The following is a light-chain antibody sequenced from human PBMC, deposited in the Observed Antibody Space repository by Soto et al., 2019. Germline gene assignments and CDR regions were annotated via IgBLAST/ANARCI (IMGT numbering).Light chain of an antibody. CDR2: WAS. CDR3: QQFYSSPLT. J-gene: IGKJ4*01. V-gene: IGKV4-1*01. Sequence: DIEMTQSPASLAVSLGERATINCKSSQSLLFSSNKKNYLAWYQQRPGQPPKLLIYWASSRESGVPDRFTGSGSGTAFTLSISSLQAEDVAVYYCQQFYSSPLTFGGGTKVEIK. CDR1: QSLLFSSNKKNY.